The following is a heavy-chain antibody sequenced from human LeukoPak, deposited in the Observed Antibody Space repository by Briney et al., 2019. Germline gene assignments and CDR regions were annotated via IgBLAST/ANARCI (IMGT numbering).Heavy chain of an antibody. CDR2: IYYSGST. Sequence: SETLSLTCTVSGGSISSYYWSWIRQPPGKGLEWIGYIYYSGSTNYNPSLKSRVRTSVDTSKKQFSLKLSSVTAADTAVYYCARAPRGVVVKSDAFDIWGQGAMVTVSS. CDR3: ARAPRGVVVKSDAFDI. D-gene: IGHD2-15*01. J-gene: IGHJ3*02. CDR1: GGSISSYY. V-gene: IGHV4-59*01.